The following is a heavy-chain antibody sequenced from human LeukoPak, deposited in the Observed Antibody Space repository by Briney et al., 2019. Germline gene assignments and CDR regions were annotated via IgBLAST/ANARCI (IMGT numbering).Heavy chain of an antibody. Sequence: GGSLRLSCAASGFTFSSYAMTWVRQAPGKGLEWVSGISASGGITYYADSVKGRLTVSRDNSKNTLYLQMNSLRAEDTAVYSCAKVALLGYCSSAGCPLDYWGQGTLVTVSS. V-gene: IGHV3-23*01. CDR3: AKVALLGYCSSAGCPLDY. CDR1: GFTFSSYA. J-gene: IGHJ4*02. CDR2: ISASGGIT. D-gene: IGHD2-2*01.